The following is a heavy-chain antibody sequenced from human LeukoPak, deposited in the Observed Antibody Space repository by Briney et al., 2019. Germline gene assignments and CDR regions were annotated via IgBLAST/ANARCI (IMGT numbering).Heavy chain of an antibody. V-gene: IGHV3-23*01. Sequence: GGSLRLSCAASGFTFDYSAMTWVRQAPEKGLEWVSTINTGDITFYANSVKGRFTISRDNSKNALFLQMNSLRAEDTAIYYCVKGGFTYYDDWGQGTLVTVSS. CDR1: GFTFDYSA. J-gene: IGHJ4*02. CDR2: INTGDIT. D-gene: IGHD3-22*01. CDR3: VKGGFTYYDD.